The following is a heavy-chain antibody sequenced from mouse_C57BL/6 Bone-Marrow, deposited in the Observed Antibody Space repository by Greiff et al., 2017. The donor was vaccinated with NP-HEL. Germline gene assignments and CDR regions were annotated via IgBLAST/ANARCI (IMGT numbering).Heavy chain of an antibody. Sequence: EVQLQQSGPVLVKPGASVKMSCKASGYTFTDYYMNWVKQSHGKSLEWIGVINPYNGGTSYNQKFKGKATLTVDKSSSTAYMELNSLTSEDSAVYYCARLRIYYGYDGNYYAMDYWGQGTSVTVSS. J-gene: IGHJ4*01. CDR1: GYTFTDYY. D-gene: IGHD2-2*01. CDR3: ARLRIYYGYDGNYYAMDY. V-gene: IGHV1-19*01. CDR2: INPYNGGT.